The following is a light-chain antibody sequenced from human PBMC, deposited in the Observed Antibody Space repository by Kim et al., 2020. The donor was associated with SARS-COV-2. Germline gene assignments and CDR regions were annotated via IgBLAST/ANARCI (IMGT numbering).Light chain of an antibody. Sequence: GECPTLSCKASHNVDISLAWYQQTPGKAPRLLIYDAAIRAAGIPDRFRASGSGTDFTLTIGSLAPEDFAVYYCQQRGNWPPALTFGGGTKVDIK. CDR2: DAA. CDR3: QQRGNWPPALT. V-gene: IGKV3-11*01. J-gene: IGKJ4*01. CDR1: HNVDIS.